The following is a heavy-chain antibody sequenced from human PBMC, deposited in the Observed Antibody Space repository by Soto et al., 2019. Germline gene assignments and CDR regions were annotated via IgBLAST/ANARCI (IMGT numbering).Heavy chain of an antibody. D-gene: IGHD2-21*01. CDR2: IYSGGST. Sequence: EVQLVESGGGLVQPGGSLRLSCAASGFTVSSNYMSWVRQAPGKGLEWVSVIYSGGSTYYADSVKGRFTISRHNSKTTLYLQMNRLRAGDTAVYYCARGDGGGYYFNGMDVWGQGTTVSV. V-gene: IGHV3-53*04. J-gene: IGHJ6*02. CDR3: ARGDGGGYYFNGMDV. CDR1: GFTVSSNY.